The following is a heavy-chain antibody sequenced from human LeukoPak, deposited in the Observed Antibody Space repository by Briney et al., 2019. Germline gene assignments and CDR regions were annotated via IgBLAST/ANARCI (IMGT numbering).Heavy chain of an antibody. D-gene: IGHD6-13*01. V-gene: IGHV3-48*03. CDR1: GLSFSSYD. CDR3: VPPAAGLHRTISTEYLQD. J-gene: IGHJ1*01. Sequence: GGSLRLSCVAAGLSFSSYDMYWVRQSPGKGLEWVAYISTSGSSIDYADSVKGRFTISRDNGKSSVFLQMNSLRVEDTADYCVPPAAGLHRTISTEYLQDRGQGTLVTVSS. CDR2: ISTSGSSI.